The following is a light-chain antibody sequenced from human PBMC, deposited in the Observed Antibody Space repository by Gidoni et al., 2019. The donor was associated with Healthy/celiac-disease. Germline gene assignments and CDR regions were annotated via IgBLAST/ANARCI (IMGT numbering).Light chain of an antibody. J-gene: IGKJ1*01. Sequence: EIVLTQSPGTLSLSTGERATLSCRASQSVSSSYLAWYQQKPGQAPRLLIYGASSRATGIPDRFSGSGSGTDFTLTISRLEPEDFAVYYCQQYGSSPRTCXXXTKVEIK. CDR1: QSVSSSY. CDR2: GAS. CDR3: QQYGSSPRT. V-gene: IGKV3-20*01.